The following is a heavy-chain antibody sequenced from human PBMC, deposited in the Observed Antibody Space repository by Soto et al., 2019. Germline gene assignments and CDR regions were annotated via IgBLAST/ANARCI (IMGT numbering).Heavy chain of an antibody. V-gene: IGHV4-30-2*01. Sequence: QLQLQESGSGLVKPSQTLSLTCAVSGGSISSGGYSWSWIRQPPGKGLEWIGYIYHSGSTYYNPSLKSRVTISVDRSKNQFSLKRSSVTAADTAVYYCARENNVLPGGYFDYWGQGTLVTVSS. CDR2: IYHSGST. CDR1: GGSISSGGYS. J-gene: IGHJ4*02. CDR3: ARENNVLPGGYFDY. D-gene: IGHD3-10*01.